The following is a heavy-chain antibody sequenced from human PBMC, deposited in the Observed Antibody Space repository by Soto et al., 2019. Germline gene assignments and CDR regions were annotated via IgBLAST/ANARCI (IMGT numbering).Heavy chain of an antibody. D-gene: IGHD3-3*01. CDR2: ISGSGGST. V-gene: IGHV3-23*01. J-gene: IGHJ4*02. CDR3: AKTVYYDFWSGPSRFDY. CDR1: GFTFSSYA. Sequence: GGSLRLSCAASGFTFSSYAMTWVRQAPGNGLEWVSAISGSGGSTYYADSVKGRFTISRDNSKNTLYLQMNSLRAEDTAVYYCAKTVYYDFWSGPSRFDYWGQGTLVTVSS.